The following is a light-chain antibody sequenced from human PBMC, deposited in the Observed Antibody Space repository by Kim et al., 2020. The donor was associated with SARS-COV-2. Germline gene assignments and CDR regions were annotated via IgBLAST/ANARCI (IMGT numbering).Light chain of an antibody. CDR3: QQFNSYPQT. J-gene: IGKJ5*01. V-gene: IGKV1-13*02. CDR1: QGISSA. CDR2: DAS. Sequence: ASVGDRVTLTCRASQGISSALAWYQQKPGKAPKLLIYDASSLESGVPSRFSGSGSGTDFTLTISSLQPEDFATYYCQQFNSYPQTFGQGTRLEIK.